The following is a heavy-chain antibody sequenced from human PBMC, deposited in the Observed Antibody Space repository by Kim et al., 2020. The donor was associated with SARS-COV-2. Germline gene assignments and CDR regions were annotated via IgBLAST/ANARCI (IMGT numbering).Heavy chain of an antibody. D-gene: IGHD1-26*01. V-gene: IGHV4-59*01. J-gene: IGHJ4*02. CDR3: ARILPGAGATFDS. Sequence: YYPSLKSLVTISMDTSKSQFSLNLSSVTAADTAFYYCARILPGAGATFDSWGQGTLVTVSS.